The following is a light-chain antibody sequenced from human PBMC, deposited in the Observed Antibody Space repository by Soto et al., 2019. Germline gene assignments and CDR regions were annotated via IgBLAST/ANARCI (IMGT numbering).Light chain of an antibody. V-gene: IGLV2-8*01. J-gene: IGLJ1*01. CDR1: NCDVGGYDY. CDR2: DVT. CDR3: SSYAGTHIV. Sequence: QSGPNQPPSATGSPWPSIANLCNGNNCDVGGYDYVSWYQQHPGKAPKLMIYDVTKRPSGVPDRFSGSKSGNTASLTVSGLQAEDEADYYCSSYAGTHIVFGTGTKVTVL.